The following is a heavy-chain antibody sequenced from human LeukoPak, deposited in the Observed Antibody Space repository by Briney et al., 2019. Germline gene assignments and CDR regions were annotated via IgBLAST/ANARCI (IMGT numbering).Heavy chain of an antibody. CDR1: GGSFSGYY. CDR2: INHSGSP. D-gene: IGHD3-10*01. J-gene: IGHJ6*02. V-gene: IGHV4-34*01. CDR3: ARDRITMVRGVTSL. Sequence: SETLSLTCAVYGGSFSGYYWSWIRRPPGKGLEWIGEINHSGSPNYNPSLKSRVTISVDTSKNQFSLKLSSVTAADTAVYYCARDRITMVRGVTSLWGQGTTVTVSS.